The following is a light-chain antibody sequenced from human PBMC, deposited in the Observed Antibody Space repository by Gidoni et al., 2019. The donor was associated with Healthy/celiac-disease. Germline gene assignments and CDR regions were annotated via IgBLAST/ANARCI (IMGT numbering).Light chain of an antibody. CDR1: QSGSRSY. CDR3: QQYGSSPYT. Sequence: IALTQSPGPLSWSPGERATLPCRTSQSGSRSYLAWYQQKPGQAPRLLIYCASSRATGIPDRFSGSGSGTDFTLTISRLEPEDVAVYYCQQYGSSPYTFGQGTKLEIK. J-gene: IGKJ2*01. CDR2: CAS. V-gene: IGKV3-20*01.